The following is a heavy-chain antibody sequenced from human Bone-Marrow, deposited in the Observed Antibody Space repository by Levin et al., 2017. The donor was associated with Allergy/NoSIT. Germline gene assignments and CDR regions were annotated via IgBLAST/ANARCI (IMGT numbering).Heavy chain of an antibody. Sequence: GESLKISCAASGLTFSSYGMHWVRQAPGKGLEWVAVISYDGTNKSYADSVEGRITISRDNSKNMVYLQMNSLRAEDTAVYYCAKDKSSGSYLDYHHYYGMDVWGQGTTVTVSS. J-gene: IGHJ6*02. CDR1: GLTFSSYG. D-gene: IGHD1-26*01. CDR2: ISYDGTNK. CDR3: AKDKSSGSYLDYHHYYGMDV. V-gene: IGHV3-30*18.